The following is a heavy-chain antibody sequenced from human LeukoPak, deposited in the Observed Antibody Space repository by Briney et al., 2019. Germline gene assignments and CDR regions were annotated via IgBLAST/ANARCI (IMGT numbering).Heavy chain of an antibody. Sequence: KPSETLSLTCTVSGGSISSYYWSWIRQPPGKGLEWIGYIYYSGSTNYNPSLKSRVTMSVDTSKNQFSLKLSSVTAADTAVYYCARGGESSGYYHVFDYWGQGTLVTVSS. V-gene: IGHV4-59*01. D-gene: IGHD3-22*01. CDR1: GGSISSYY. J-gene: IGHJ4*02. CDR3: ARGGESSGYYHVFDY. CDR2: IYYSGST.